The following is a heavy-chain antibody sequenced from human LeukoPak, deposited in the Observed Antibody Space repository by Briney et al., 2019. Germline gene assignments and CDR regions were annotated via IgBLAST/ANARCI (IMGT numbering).Heavy chain of an antibody. D-gene: IGHD3-10*01. J-gene: IGHJ4*02. V-gene: IGHV3-9*01. Sequence: GRSLRLSCAASGFTFDDYAMLWVRQPPGKGLEWVSGISWNSGSIGYADSVKGRFTISRDNAKNSLYLQMNSLRAEDTALYYCAKEGLYGLYYFDYWGQGTLVTVSS. CDR1: GFTFDDYA. CDR2: ISWNSGSI. CDR3: AKEGLYGLYYFDY.